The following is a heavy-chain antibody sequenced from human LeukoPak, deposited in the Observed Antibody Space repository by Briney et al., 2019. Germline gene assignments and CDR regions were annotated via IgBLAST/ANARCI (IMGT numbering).Heavy chain of an antibody. J-gene: IGHJ4*02. V-gene: IGHV3-21*01. CDR1: GFTFSSYS. CDR2: ISSSSTYI. CDR3: AREPVAGTAPR. D-gene: IGHD6-19*01. Sequence: GGSLRLSCAASGFTFSSYSMNWVRQAPGKGLEWVSYISSSSTYIDHADSVKGRFTISRDNAKNSLYLQMNSLRDDDTAVYYCAREPVAGTAPRWGQGTLVTVSS.